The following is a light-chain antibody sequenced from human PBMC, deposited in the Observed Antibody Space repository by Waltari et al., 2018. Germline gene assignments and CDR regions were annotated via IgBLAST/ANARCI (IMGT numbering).Light chain of an antibody. CDR2: DAS. Sequence: EIVLTQSPATLSLSPGERATLSCRASQSIGSYLAWYQQKPGLAPSLPIYDASNRAAGIPARFSGSGSGTDFTLTISSLEPEDFAVYYCQHRSNWPPSFGQGTKVEIE. V-gene: IGKV3-11*01. J-gene: IGKJ2*01. CDR3: QHRSNWPPS. CDR1: QSIGSY.